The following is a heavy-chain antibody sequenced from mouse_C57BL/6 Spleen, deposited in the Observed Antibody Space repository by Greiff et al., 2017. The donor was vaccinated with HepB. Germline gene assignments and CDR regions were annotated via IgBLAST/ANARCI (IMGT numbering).Heavy chain of an antibody. Sequence: VQLKQSGPVLVKPGASVKMSCKASGYTFTDYYMNWVKQSHGKSLEWIGVINPYNGGTRYNQKFKGKATLTVDKASSTAAMELNRLTSEDSAVYYCAREMLTGRFAYWGQGTLVTVSA. V-gene: IGHV1-19*01. CDR3: AREMLTGRFAY. D-gene: IGHD4-1*01. CDR2: INPYNGGT. CDR1: GYTFTDYY. J-gene: IGHJ3*01.